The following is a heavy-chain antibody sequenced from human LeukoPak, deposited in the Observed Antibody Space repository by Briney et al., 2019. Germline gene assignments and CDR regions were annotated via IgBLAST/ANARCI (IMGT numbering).Heavy chain of an antibody. CDR2: IYTSGTI. V-gene: IGHV4-4*07. Sequence: SETLSLTCTVSGGSISSYYWSWIRQPAGTALEWIGRIYTSGTITYNPFLKSRVTMSVDTSKNQFSLKLSSVTAADTAVYYCARDSGVAVEMITFGGAYPFDIWGQGTMVTVSP. J-gene: IGHJ3*02. CDR3: ARDSGVAVEMITFGGAYPFDI. D-gene: IGHD3-16*01. CDR1: GGSISSYY.